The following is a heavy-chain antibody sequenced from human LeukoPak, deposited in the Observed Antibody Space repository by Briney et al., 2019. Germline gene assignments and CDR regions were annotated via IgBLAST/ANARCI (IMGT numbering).Heavy chain of an antibody. J-gene: IGHJ4*02. CDR3: ARDRALRLGELSPHFDY. CDR1: GGSISSGGYY. V-gene: IGHV4-31*11. CDR2: IYYSGSI. D-gene: IGHD3-16*02. Sequence: ETSQTLSLTCAVSGGSISSGGYYWSWIRQHPGKGLEWIGYIYYSGSIYYNPSLKSRVTISVDTSKNQFSLKLSSVTAADTAVYYCARDRALRLGELSPHFDYWGQGTLVTVSS.